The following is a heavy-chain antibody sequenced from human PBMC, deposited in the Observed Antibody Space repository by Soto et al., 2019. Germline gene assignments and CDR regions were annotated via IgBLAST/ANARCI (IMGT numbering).Heavy chain of an antibody. CDR2: IYPGDSDT. Sequence: PGESLKISCKGSGYSFTSYWIGWVRQMPGKGLEWMGIIYPGDSDTRYSPSFQGQVTISADKSISTAYLQWSSLKASDTAMYYCARKVAAAGTWSWFDSWGQGTLVTVSS. V-gene: IGHV5-51*01. D-gene: IGHD6-13*01. CDR1: GYSFTSYW. CDR3: ARKVAAAGTWSWFDS. J-gene: IGHJ5*01.